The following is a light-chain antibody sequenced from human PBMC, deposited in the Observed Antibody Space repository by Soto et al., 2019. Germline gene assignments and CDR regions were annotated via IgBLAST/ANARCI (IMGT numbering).Light chain of an antibody. V-gene: IGKV3-20*01. CDR3: QQPWT. CDR2: GAS. CDR1: QSVSSSY. Sequence: EIVLTQSPGTLSLSPGERATLSCRASQSVSSSYLAWYQQKPGQAPRLLIYGASSRATGIPDRFSGSGSGTDFTLTISRLEPEDSAVYYCQQPWTFGQGTKVDIK. J-gene: IGKJ1*01.